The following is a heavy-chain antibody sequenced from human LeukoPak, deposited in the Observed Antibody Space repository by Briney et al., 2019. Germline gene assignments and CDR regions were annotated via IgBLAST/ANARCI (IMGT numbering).Heavy chain of an antibody. CDR1: GYSFTSYW. CDR3: ARHPRIVVVPAAPVGMDA. CDR2: IDPSDSYT. V-gene: IGHV5-10-1*01. J-gene: IGHJ6*04. D-gene: IGHD2-2*01. Sequence: GESLKISCKGSGYSFTSYWISWVRQMPGKGLEWMGRIDPSDSYTNYSPSFQGHVTISADKSISTAYLQWSSLKASDTAMYYCARHPRIVVVPAAPVGMDAWGKGTTVTVSS.